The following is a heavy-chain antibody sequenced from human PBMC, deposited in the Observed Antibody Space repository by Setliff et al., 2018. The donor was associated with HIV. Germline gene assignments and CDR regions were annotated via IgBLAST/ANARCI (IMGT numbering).Heavy chain of an antibody. V-gene: IGHV3-7*01. Sequence: GESLKISCAASGFTFSRYWMSWVRQAPGKGLEWVANIKYDGSYKQYVDSVKGRFTISRDDAKNSLYLQMNSLRVEDTAVYYCAREFLSGGSCYNYWGQGTVVTVSS. D-gene: IGHD2-21*01. CDR3: AREFLSGGSCYNY. CDR1: GFTFSRYW. J-gene: IGHJ4*02. CDR2: IKYDGSYK.